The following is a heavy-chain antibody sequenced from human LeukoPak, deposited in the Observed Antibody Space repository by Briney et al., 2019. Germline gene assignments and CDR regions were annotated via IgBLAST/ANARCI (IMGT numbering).Heavy chain of an antibody. CDR3: ARRRYDSSGYYRPGPARFPYDY. Sequence: SETLSLTCTVSGGSISGSSYYWGWIRQPPGKGLEWIGSIYYSGSTYYNPSLKSRVTISVDTSKNQFSLKLSSVTAADTAVYYCARRRYDSSGYYRPGPARFPYDYWGQGTLVTVSS. D-gene: IGHD3-22*01. V-gene: IGHV4-39*01. CDR1: GGSISGSSYY. CDR2: IYYSGST. J-gene: IGHJ4*02.